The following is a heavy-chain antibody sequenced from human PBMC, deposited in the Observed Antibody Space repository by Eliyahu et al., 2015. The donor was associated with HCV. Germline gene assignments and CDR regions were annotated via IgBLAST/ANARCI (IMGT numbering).Heavy chain of an antibody. CDR3: ARYNNGYDY. J-gene: IGHJ4*02. V-gene: IGHV4-38-2*01. CDR2: IYRSGNS. CDR1: GYSISXGDS. Sequence: QMQLQESGPGLLRPSETLSLTCXVSGYSISXGDSXGWXRQSPGKGLEWIGDIYRSGNSFFDPSLNSRVTISVDTSKNQFSLKLYAVTAADTAVYFCARYNNGYDYWGQGTLVTVSS. D-gene: IGHD6-25*01.